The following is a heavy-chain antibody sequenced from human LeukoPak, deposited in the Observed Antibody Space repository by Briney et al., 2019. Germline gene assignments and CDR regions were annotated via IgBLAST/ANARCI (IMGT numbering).Heavy chain of an antibody. V-gene: IGHV4-34*01. D-gene: IGHD6-19*01. J-gene: IGHJ6*02. CDR2: INHSGST. Sequence: SETLSLTRAVYGGSFSGYYWSWIRQPPGKGLEWIGEINHSGSTNYNPSLKSRVTISVDTSKNQFSLKLSSVTAADTAVYYCARLTSSGWYFLHGMDVWGQGTTVTVSS. CDR1: GGSFSGYY. CDR3: ARLTSSGWYFLHGMDV.